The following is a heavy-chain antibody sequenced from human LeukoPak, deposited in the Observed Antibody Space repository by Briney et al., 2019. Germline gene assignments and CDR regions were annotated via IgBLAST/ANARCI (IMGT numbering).Heavy chain of an antibody. J-gene: IGHJ4*02. CDR2: ISGSGGST. D-gene: IGHD2-15*01. V-gene: IGHV3-23*01. CDR3: AKVLVLVSANRYYFDY. Sequence: GGSLRLSCAASGFTFGSYAMSWVRQAPGKGLEWVSAISGSGGSTYYADSVKGRFTISRDNSKNTLYLQMNSLRAEDTAVYYCAKVLVLVSANRYYFDYWGQGTLVTVSS. CDR1: GFTFGSYA.